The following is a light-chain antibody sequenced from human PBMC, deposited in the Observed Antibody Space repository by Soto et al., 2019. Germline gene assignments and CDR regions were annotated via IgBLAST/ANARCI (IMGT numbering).Light chain of an antibody. CDR1: QSVSSGH. CDR3: QQYGSSPPYT. J-gene: IGKJ2*01. V-gene: IGKV3-20*01. CDR2: AAS. Sequence: EIVLTQSPGTLSLSPGERATLSCRASQSVSSGHLAWYQQKPGQAPRLLIYAASSRATGIPDRFSGSGSGTDFTLTISILEPEDFAVYYCQQYGSSPPYTFGQGTKLEI.